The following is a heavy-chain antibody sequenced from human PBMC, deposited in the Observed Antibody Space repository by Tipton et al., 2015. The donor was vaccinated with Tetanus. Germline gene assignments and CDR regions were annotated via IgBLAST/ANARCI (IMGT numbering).Heavy chain of an antibody. D-gene: IGHD3-9*01. Sequence: LRLSCTVSGGSISSYYWSWIRQPPGKGLEWIGYVYYSGSTNYNPSLKSRVTISVDTSKNQFSLKLSSVTAADTAVYYCARATRYFDWLALDYWGQGTLVTVSS. J-gene: IGHJ4*02. CDR3: ARATRYFDWLALDY. CDR2: VYYSGST. CDR1: GGSISSYY. V-gene: IGHV4-59*01.